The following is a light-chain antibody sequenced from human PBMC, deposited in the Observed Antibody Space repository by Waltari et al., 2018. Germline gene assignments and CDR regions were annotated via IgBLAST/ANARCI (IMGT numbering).Light chain of an antibody. J-gene: IGKJ3*01. CDR2: GAS. CDR3: QQLNTYPLT. CDR1: QGISSY. V-gene: IGKV1-9*01. Sequence: IQLTQSPSSLSASVGDRVTINCRASQGISSYLVWYQQTPRKAPKVLVYGASTLQTVVPPRFSGSGSGTDFTLTISSLQPEDFATYYCQQLNTYPLTFGPGTKVAIK.